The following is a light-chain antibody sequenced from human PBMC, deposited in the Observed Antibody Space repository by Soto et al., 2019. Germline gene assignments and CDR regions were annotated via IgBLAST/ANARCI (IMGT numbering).Light chain of an antibody. CDR2: DAS. V-gene: IGKV3-11*01. Sequence: EIVLTQSPATLSLSPGERATLSCRASQSVSSYLAWYQQKPGQAPRLLIYDASNRATGIPARFSGSGSGTDFPLTMSSLEPEDLEVYYCQQRSNWPQWTFGQGTKVEIK. CDR1: QSVSSY. CDR3: QQRSNWPQWT. J-gene: IGKJ1*01.